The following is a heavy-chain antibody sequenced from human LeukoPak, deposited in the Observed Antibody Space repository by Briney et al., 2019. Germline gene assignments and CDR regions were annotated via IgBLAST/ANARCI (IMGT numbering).Heavy chain of an antibody. CDR1: GGSISSYY. J-gene: IGHJ6*02. V-gene: IGHV4-4*07. CDR2: IYTSGST. CDR3: ARLRWLQSPATEDYYYYYGMDV. Sequence: SETLSLTCTVSGGSISSYYWSWIRQPAGKGLEWIGRIYTSGSTNYNPSLKSRVTMSVDTSKNQFSLKLSSVTAADTAVYYCARLRWLQSPATEDYYYYYGMDVWGQGTTVTVSS. D-gene: IGHD5-24*01.